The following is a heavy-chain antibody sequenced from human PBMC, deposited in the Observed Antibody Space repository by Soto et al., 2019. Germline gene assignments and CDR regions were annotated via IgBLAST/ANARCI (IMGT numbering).Heavy chain of an antibody. CDR1: GGSISRGPYS. D-gene: IGHD2-2*01. CDR3: ARLGGYCSSTKCYGYYGMDV. CDR2: LNYRENT. J-gene: IGHJ6*02. V-gene: IGHV4-39*01. Sequence: SETLSLTCTVSGGSISRGPYSGGWIRHPQGEGLERIETLNYRENTNYNQSLESRVTISVDTSKNQFSLKVSSVTVADTAVYFCARLGGYCSSTKCYGYYGMDVWGQGTTVTVS.